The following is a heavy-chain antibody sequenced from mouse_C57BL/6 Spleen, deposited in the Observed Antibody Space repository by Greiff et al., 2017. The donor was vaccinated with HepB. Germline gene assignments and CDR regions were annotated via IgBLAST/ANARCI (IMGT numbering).Heavy chain of an antibody. CDR3: AREGYDRSFAY. CDR2: IYPRSGNT. Sequence: QVQLQESGAELARPGASVKLSCKASGYTFTSYGISWVKQRTGQGLEWIGEIYPRSGNTYYNEKFKGKATLTADKSSSTAYMELRSLTSEDSAVYFCAREGYDRSFAYWGQGTLVTVSA. CDR1: GYTFTSYG. V-gene: IGHV1-81*01. D-gene: IGHD2-2*01. J-gene: IGHJ3*01.